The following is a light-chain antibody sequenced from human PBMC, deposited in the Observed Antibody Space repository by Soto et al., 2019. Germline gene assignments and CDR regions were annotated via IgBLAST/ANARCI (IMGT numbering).Light chain of an antibody. V-gene: IGLV2-14*01. CDR2: EVS. Sequence: QSVLTQPASVSGSPGQSITISCTGTSSDVGGHNYVSWYQQHPGKAPKLMIYEVSNRPSGVSNRFSGSKSGNTASLTISGLQAEDEADYYCSSYTASGVFGGGTKLTVL. CDR3: SSYTASGV. J-gene: IGLJ3*02. CDR1: SSDVGGHNY.